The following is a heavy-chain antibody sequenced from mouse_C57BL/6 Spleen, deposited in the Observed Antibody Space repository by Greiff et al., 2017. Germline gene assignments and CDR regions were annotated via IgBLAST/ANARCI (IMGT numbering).Heavy chain of an antibody. D-gene: IGHD1-1*01. J-gene: IGHJ4*01. V-gene: IGHV1-69*01. Sequence: QVQLQQPGAELVMPGASVKLSCKASGYTFTSYWMHWVKQRPGQGLEWIGEIDPSDSYTNYNQKFKGKSTLTVDKSSSTAYMQLSSLTSEDSAVYDCARVGNYYGSSAMDYWGQGTSVTVSS. CDR3: ARVGNYYGSSAMDY. CDR1: GYTFTSYW. CDR2: IDPSDSYT.